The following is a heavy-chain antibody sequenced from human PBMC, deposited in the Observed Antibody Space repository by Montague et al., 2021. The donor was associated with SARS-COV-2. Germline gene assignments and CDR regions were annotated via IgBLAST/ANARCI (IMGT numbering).Heavy chain of an antibody. CDR1: GTSFSGYY. D-gene: IGHD3-10*01. J-gene: IGHJ6*03. CDR2: INHGGST. CDR3: ARLRDGVVPSPILGVGPYYSYYYMDV. Sequence: SETLSLTYAVHGTSFSGYYWNWIRQPPGKGLEWIGEINHGGSTKYSPSLKGRLTISADTSKNQFSLKLTSVAAADTAVYYCARLRDGVVPSPILGVGPYYSYYYMDVWGRGTTVTVSS. V-gene: IGHV4-34*01.